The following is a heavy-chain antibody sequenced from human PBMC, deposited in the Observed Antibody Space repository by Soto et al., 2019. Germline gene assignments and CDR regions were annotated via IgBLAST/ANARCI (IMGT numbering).Heavy chain of an antibody. J-gene: IGHJ6*02. D-gene: IGHD6-6*01. CDR1: GGSISSSSYY. CDR3: ATKPTQLGRTYYYYGMDV. Sequence: SETLSLTCTVSGGSISSSSYYWGWIRQPPGKGLEWIGSIYYSGSTYYNPSLKSRVTISVDTSKYQFSLKLSSVTAADTAVYYCATKPTQLGRTYYYYGMDVWGQGTTVTVSS. CDR2: IYYSGST. V-gene: IGHV4-39*01.